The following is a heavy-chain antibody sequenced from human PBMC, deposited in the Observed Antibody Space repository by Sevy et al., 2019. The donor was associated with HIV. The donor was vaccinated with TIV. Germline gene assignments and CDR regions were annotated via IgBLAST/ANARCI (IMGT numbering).Heavy chain of an antibody. Sequence: GGSLRLSCAASGFTFSSYTMFWIRQAPGKGLEWMASISYDGNNKYYADSVKGRFTISRDNSKNTLYVRMNSLRPEGTAVYYCASSMSRGVGDYWGQGTLVTVSS. CDR2: ISYDGNNK. J-gene: IGHJ4*02. V-gene: IGHV3-30-3*01. D-gene: IGHD3-10*01. CDR1: GFTFSSYT. CDR3: ASSMSRGVGDY.